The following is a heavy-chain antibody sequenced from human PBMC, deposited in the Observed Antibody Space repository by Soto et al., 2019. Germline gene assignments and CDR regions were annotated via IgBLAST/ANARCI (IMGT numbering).Heavy chain of an antibody. J-gene: IGHJ4*02. D-gene: IGHD4-17*01. Sequence: QVQLVESGGGVVQPGRSLRLSCAASGFTFSTYGMHWVRQAPGKGLEWVAVISYDGRNEYYAESVKGRFTISRDNYKNTLYLQMNSLRAEDTALYYCAKDHLMTTVTTVGYWGQGALLTVSS. CDR3: AKDHLMTTVTTVGY. CDR2: ISYDGRNE. V-gene: IGHV3-30*18. CDR1: GFTFSTYG.